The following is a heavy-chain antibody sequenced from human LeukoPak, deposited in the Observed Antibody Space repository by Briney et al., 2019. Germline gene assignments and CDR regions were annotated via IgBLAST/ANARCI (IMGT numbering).Heavy chain of an antibody. J-gene: IGHJ4*02. D-gene: IGHD1-26*01. V-gene: IGHV4-39*01. CDR1: GGSISSSSYY. Sequence: SETLSLTCTVSGGSISSSSYYWGWIRQPPGKGLEWIGSIYYSGSTYYNPSLKSRVTISADTSKNQFSLKLSSVTAADTAVYYCARLGGGSSYPLWGQGSLVTVSS. CDR2: IYYSGST. CDR3: ARLGGGSSYPL.